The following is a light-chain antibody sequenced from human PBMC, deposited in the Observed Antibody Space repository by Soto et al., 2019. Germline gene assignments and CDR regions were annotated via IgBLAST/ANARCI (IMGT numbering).Light chain of an antibody. CDR2: DVS. V-gene: IGLV2-11*01. CDR1: SSDVCGYDY. J-gene: IGLJ1*01. Sequence: QSALTQPRAVSVSPGQSVTISCTGTSSDVCGYDYVSWYQQHPGKAPKVMIYDVSKRPSGVPDRFSGSKSGNTASLTISGLQAEDEADYYCCSYAGSYTYVFGTGTKVTVI. CDR3: CSYAGSYTYV.